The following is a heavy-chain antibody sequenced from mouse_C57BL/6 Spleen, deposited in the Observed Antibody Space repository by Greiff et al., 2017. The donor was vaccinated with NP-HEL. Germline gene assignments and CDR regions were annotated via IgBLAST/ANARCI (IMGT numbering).Heavy chain of an antibody. V-gene: IGHV1-55*01. CDR2: IYPGSGST. CDR3: ARARYYYGSSYGFAY. CDR1: GYTFTSYW. Sequence: VQLQQPGAELVKPGASVKMSCKASGYTFTSYWITWVKQRPGQGLEWIGDIYPGSGSTNYNEKFKSKATLTVDTSSSTAYMQLSSLTSEDSAVYYCARARYYYGSSYGFAYWGQGTLVTVSA. D-gene: IGHD1-1*01. J-gene: IGHJ3*01.